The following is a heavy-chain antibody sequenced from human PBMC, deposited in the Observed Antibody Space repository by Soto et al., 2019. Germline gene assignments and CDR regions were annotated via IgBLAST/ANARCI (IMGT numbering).Heavy chain of an antibody. J-gene: IGHJ4*02. CDR2: IYSGGNT. Sequence: PGGSLRLSCAASGFTVSSSYMSWVRQAPGKGLEWVSVIYSGGNTCYADSVKGRFTISRDNSKNTLYLQMNSLRAEDTAVYYCARNWNYLFDYWGQGTLVTVSS. V-gene: IGHV3-53*01. CDR3: ARNWNYLFDY. D-gene: IGHD1-7*01. CDR1: GFTVSSSY.